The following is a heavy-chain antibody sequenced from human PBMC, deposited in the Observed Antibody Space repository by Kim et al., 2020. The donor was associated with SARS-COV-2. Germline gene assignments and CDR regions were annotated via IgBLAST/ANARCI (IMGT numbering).Heavy chain of an antibody. CDR1: GGSISSYY. CDR2: IYYSGST. D-gene: IGHD3-9*01. Sequence: SETLSLTCTVSGGSISSYYWSWIRQPPGKGLEWIGYIYYSGSTNYNPSLKSRVTISVDTSKNQFSLKLSSVTAADTAVYYCARGYDILTGPGYFDYWGQGTLVTVSS. V-gene: IGHV4-59*13. CDR3: ARGYDILTGPGYFDY. J-gene: IGHJ4*02.